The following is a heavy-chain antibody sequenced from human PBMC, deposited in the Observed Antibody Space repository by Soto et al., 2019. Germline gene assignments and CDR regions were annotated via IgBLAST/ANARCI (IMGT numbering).Heavy chain of an antibody. CDR1: GFTFSDYY. V-gene: IGHV3-11*01. J-gene: IGHJ4*02. CDR2: ISGSGTTI. CDR3: ARVLRFLEWFPKYYFDQ. D-gene: IGHD3-3*01. Sequence: PGGSLRLSCAASGFTFSDYYMSWIRQAPGKGLEWISYISGSGTTILYADSVKGRFTISRENAENSLYLQMNSLRAEDTAVYYCARVLRFLEWFPKYYFDQWGQGALVTV.